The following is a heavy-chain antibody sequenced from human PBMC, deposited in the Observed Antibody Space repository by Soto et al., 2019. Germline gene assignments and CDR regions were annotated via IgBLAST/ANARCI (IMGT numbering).Heavy chain of an antibody. CDR2: IYHSGTT. V-gene: IGHV4-4*02. CDR1: GGSIIRSKW. Sequence: SETLSLTCAVSGGSIIRSKWWSSVRQHPGKGLESIGEIYHSGTTTYNPSLKSRVIISVDKSKHQFSLKVTSVTDADTAVYFCARGERQQQRDYWGQGTLVTVS. D-gene: IGHD6-25*01. CDR3: ARGERQQQRDY. J-gene: IGHJ4*02.